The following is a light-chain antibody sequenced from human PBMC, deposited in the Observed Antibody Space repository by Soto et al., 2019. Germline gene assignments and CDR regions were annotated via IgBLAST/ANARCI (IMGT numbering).Light chain of an antibody. J-gene: IGLJ3*02. Sequence: QSALTQPPSASGSPGQSVTISCTGTSSDIGGYNSVSWYQQHPGKAPRLMIYEVNKRPSGVPDRFSGSKSGYTAPLTVSGLQTEDEAFYYCSSSAGIYHYLVFGGGTKVTVL. CDR3: SSSAGIYHYLV. CDR2: EVN. CDR1: SSDIGGYNS. V-gene: IGLV2-8*01.